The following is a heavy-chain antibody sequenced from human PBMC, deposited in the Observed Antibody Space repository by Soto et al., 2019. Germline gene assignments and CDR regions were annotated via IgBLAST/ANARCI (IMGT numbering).Heavy chain of an antibody. V-gene: IGHV3-11*06. CDR2: ISSSSSYT. D-gene: IGHD4-17*01. CDR1: GFTFSDYY. J-gene: IGHJ4*02. CDR3: ARELLQIDYGGNSGSDY. Sequence: GGSLRLSCAASGFTFSDYYMSWIRQAPGKGLEWVSYISSSSSYTNYADSVKGRFTISRDNAKNSLYLQMNSLRAEDTAVYYCARELLQIDYGGNSGSDYWGQGTLVTVSS.